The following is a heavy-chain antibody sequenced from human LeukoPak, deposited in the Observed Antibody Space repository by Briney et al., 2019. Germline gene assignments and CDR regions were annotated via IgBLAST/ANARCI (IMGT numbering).Heavy chain of an antibody. CDR1: GGSFSGYY. V-gene: IGHV4-34*01. CDR2: INHSGST. J-gene: IGHJ4*02. D-gene: IGHD4-17*01. CDR3: VDYGDAGEGY. Sequence: PSETLSLTCAVYGGSFSGYYWSWIRQPPGKGLEWIGEINHSGSTNYNPSLKSRVTISVDTSKNQFSLKLSSVTAADTAVYNCVDYGDAGEGYWGQGTLVTVSS.